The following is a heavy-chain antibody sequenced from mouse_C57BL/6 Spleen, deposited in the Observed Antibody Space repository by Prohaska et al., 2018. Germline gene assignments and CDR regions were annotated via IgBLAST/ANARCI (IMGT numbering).Heavy chain of an antibody. CDR3: ARWGGNYVDY. CDR2: IDPEDGET. CDR1: GYNIKNYY. V-gene: IGHV14-2*01. Sequence: KLSCTDSGYNIKNYYMHWVKQSTEQCLEWIGRIDPEDGETKSAPKVQGKATITADTSSNTAYLQLSSLTSEDTAVYYCARWGGNYVDYWGQGTTLTVSS. J-gene: IGHJ2*01.